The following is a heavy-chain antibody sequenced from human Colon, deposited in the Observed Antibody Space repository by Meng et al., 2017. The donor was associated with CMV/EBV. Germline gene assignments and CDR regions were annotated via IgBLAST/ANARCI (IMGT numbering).Heavy chain of an antibody. J-gene: IGHJ4*02. CDR2: IYHNGNR. Sequence: SETLSPTCTVSGDSISSGAYYWTWIRQFPGRGLEWIGYIYHNGNRNPNPSLRSPLSLSVDTSKNQFSLGLTSVAAADTAVYYCARYISGFYTRIDHWGQGTLVTVSS. CDR1: GDSISSGAYY. CDR3: ARYISGFYTRIDH. V-gene: IGHV4-30-4*01. D-gene: IGHD3-3*01.